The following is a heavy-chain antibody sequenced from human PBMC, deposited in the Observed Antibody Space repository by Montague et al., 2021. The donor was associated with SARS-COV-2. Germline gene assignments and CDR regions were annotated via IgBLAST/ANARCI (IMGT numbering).Heavy chain of an antibody. CDR3: VSWGSGSP. Sequence: SLRLSCAASGFTFSRFWMRWIRQTAGKGLEWVANIGEAGSESYSVYSVKGHFTISRDNAEKSLYLQMNSLRPEDTAVYYCVSWGSGSPWGQGTLVTVSS. V-gene: IGHV3-7*01. D-gene: IGHD3-10*01. CDR1: GFTFSRFW. CDR2: IGEAGSES. J-gene: IGHJ5*02.